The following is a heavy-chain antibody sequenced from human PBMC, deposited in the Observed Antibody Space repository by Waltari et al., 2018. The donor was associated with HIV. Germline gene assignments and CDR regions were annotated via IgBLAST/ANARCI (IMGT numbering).Heavy chain of an antibody. J-gene: IGHJ4*02. CDR3: ARGFVTRYSGHESVWDY. D-gene: IGHD5-12*01. CDR2: VYYSGSA. V-gene: IGHV4-31*03. CDR1: GDSISSGSYY. Sequence: QVQLRESGPGLATPSQTLSLTCTVSGDSISSGSYYWTWIRQPPGKGLEWIGHVYYSGSAFDNPSRKTRIDISLDTSLNNFYLNLTAVTAADTAVYYCARGFVTRYSGHESVWDYWGQGILVTVSS.